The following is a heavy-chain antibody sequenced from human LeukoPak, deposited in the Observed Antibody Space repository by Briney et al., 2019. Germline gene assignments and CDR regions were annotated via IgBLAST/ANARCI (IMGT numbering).Heavy chain of an antibody. CDR2: ISSSSSYI. CDR1: GFTFSSYS. Sequence: GGSLRLSCAASGFTFSSYSMNWVRQAPGKGLEWVSSISSSSSYIYYADSVKGRLTISRDNSNTTLSLQMNSLRAEDTAVDYCARGPPDYGDFDYWGQGTLVTVSS. CDR3: ARGPPDYGDFDY. J-gene: IGHJ4*02. V-gene: IGHV3-21*01. D-gene: IGHD4-17*01.